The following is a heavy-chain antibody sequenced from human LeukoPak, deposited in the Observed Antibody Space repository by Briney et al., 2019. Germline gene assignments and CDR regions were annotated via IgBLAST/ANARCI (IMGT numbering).Heavy chain of an antibody. D-gene: IGHD2-2*02. CDR3: AGGICSSTSCYRGSWFDP. CDR2: IIPIFGTA. J-gene: IGHJ5*02. CDR1: GGTFSSYA. Sequence: ASVKVSCKASGGTFSSYAISWVRQAPGQGLEWMGGIIPIFGTANYAQKFQGRVTITADESTSIAYMELSSLRSEDTAVYYCAGGICSSTSCYRGSWFDPWGQGTLVTVSS. V-gene: IGHV1-69*13.